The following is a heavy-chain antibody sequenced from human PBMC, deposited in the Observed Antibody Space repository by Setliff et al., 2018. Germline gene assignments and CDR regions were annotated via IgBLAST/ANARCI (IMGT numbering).Heavy chain of an antibody. D-gene: IGHD6-6*01. CDR3: ARDLYSSSSGGFYYYYYYMDV. CDR1: GGSISSGSYY. J-gene: IGHJ6*03. Sequence: LSLTCTVSGGSISSGSYYWSWIRQPAGKGLEWIGHIYSSGSTNYNPSLKSRVTLSVDRSKNQFSLKLSSVIAADTAVYYCARDLYSSSSGGFYYYYYYMDVWGKGTTVTVSS. V-gene: IGHV4-61*09. CDR2: IYSSGST.